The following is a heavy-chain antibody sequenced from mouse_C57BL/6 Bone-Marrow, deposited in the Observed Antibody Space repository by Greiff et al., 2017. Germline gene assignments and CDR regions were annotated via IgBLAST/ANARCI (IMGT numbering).Heavy chain of an antibody. Sequence: QVQLKQPGAELVKPGASVKLSCKASGYTFTSYWMHWVKPRPGRGLEWIGRIDPNSGGTKYNEKFKSKATLTVDKPSSTAYMQLSSLTSEDSAVYYCARPIYYDYDEGGYYAMDYWGQGTSVTVSS. CDR2: IDPNSGGT. J-gene: IGHJ4*01. CDR3: ARPIYYDYDEGGYYAMDY. D-gene: IGHD2-4*01. V-gene: IGHV1-72*01. CDR1: GYTFTSYW.